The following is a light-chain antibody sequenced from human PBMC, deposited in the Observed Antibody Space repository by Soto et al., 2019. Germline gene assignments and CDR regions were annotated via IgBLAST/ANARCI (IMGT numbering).Light chain of an antibody. V-gene: IGKV1-12*02. Sequence: DIQLTQSPASVSAAVGDRINISCRASQPIKTWLAWYQQKPGKGPKLLIYTASTFETGVPSRFRGSGSVTDFTLIISSLQPEDAAIYSCQQAASFPFSFGPGAKV. J-gene: IGKJ3*01. CDR2: TAS. CDR1: QPIKTW. CDR3: QQAASFPFS.